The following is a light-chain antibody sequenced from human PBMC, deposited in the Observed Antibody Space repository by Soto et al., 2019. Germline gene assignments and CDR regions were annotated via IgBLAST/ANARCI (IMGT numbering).Light chain of an antibody. CDR3: QQYNSYFWT. CDR1: QTLSKW. V-gene: IGKV1-5*03. CDR2: KAS. Sequence: DIQMTKSPSTLSASVGDRVTITGRASQTLSKWLAWYQQKPERPPKLLIYKASSLQSGVPSRFSGSGSGTEFTLTISSLQPDDFATYYCQQYNSYFWTFGQGTKVDI. J-gene: IGKJ1*01.